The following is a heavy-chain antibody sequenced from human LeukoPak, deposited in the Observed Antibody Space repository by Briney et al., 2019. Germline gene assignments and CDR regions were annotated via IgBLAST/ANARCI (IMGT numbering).Heavy chain of an antibody. D-gene: IGHD2-15*01. CDR1: GFTFSSYA. V-gene: IGHV3-30*04. CDR2: ISYDGSNK. J-gene: IGHJ3*02. CDR3: ARESRYCSGGSCYSMIAFDI. Sequence: GGSLRLSCAASGFTFSSYAMHWVRQAPGKGLEWVAVISYDGSNKYYADSVKGRFTISRDNSKNTLYLQMNSLRAEDTAVYYCARESRYCSGGSCYSMIAFDIWGQGTMVTVSS.